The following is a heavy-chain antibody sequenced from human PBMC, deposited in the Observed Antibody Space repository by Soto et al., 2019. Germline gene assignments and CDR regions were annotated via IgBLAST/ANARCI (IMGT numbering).Heavy chain of an antibody. D-gene: IGHD3-10*01. CDR2: IYYSGST. Sequence: PSETLSLTCTVSGGSISSGGYYWSWIRQHPGKGLEWIGYIYYSGSTYYNPSLKSRVTISVDTSKNQFSLKLSSVTAADTAVYYCARAPGRMVRGKDYYYYGMDVWGQGTTVTVSS. CDR1: GGSISSGGYY. V-gene: IGHV4-31*03. CDR3: ARAPGRMVRGKDYYYYGMDV. J-gene: IGHJ6*02.